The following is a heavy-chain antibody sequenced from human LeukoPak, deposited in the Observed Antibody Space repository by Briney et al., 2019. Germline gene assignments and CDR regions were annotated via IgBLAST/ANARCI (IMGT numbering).Heavy chain of an antibody. Sequence: PSETLSLTCTVSGGSISSGSYYWSWLRQPAGKGLEWIGRIYTSGSTNYNPSLKSRVTISVDTSKNQFSLKLSSLTAADTAVYYCARGIVVVPAAMKGQDWFDPWGQGTLVTVSS. V-gene: IGHV4-61*02. J-gene: IGHJ5*02. D-gene: IGHD2-2*01. CDR3: ARGIVVVPAAMKGQDWFDP. CDR2: IYTSGST. CDR1: GGSISSGSYY.